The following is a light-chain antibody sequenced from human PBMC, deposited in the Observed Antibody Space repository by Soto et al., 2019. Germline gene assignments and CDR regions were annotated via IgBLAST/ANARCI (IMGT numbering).Light chain of an antibody. Sequence: DVVMTQSPLSLPVTLGQPASISCRSSQSLVYVDGNTYLNWFQQRPGQSPRRLISKVSNRDSGVPDRFSGSGSGTDFTLRISRVEAEDVGLYYCMQGRHWPWTFGQGTKVEIK. CDR3: MQGRHWPWT. CDR1: QSLVYVDGNTY. CDR2: KVS. J-gene: IGKJ1*01. V-gene: IGKV2-30*01.